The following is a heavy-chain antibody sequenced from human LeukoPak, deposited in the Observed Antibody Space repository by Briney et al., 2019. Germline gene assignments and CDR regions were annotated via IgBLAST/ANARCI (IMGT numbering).Heavy chain of an antibody. Sequence: SETLSLACTVSGGSISSFYWSWIRQPPGKGLEWIGYIYYSGSTNYNPSLKSRVTISPDTSKNQFSLRLSSVTAADTAMYYCARANDYGDYALVYWGQGTLVTVSS. D-gene: IGHD4-17*01. V-gene: IGHV4-59*01. CDR2: IYYSGST. CDR3: ARANDYGDYALVY. CDR1: GGSISSFY. J-gene: IGHJ4*02.